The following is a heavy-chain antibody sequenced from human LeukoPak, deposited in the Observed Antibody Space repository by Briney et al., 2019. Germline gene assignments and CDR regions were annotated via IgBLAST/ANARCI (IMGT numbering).Heavy chain of an antibody. D-gene: IGHD6-6*01. CDR1: GGSFSGYY. CDR2: INHSGST. Sequence: SETLSLTCAVYGGSFSGYYWSWIRQPPGKGLEWIGEINHSGSTNYNPSLKSRVTISVDTSKNHFSLKLSSVTAADTAVYYCARRVPYSRSSYWFDPWGQGTLVTVSS. V-gene: IGHV4-34*01. CDR3: ARRVPYSRSSYWFDP. J-gene: IGHJ5*02.